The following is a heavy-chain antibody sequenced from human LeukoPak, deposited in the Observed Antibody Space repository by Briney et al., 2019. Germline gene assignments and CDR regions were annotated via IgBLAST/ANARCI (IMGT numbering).Heavy chain of an antibody. CDR3: ARQAGVT. CDR2: IKGDASEK. Sequence: GGSLRLSWAVSGFSVNNYWMTWDRQAPGKGLECVAHIKGDASEKYYLDSVKGRLTLSRDNAKNSLYLQMNSLRAEDTAVYYCARQAGVTWGQGTLVTVSS. D-gene: IGHD6-19*01. J-gene: IGHJ5*02. V-gene: IGHV3-7*01. CDR1: GFSVNNYW.